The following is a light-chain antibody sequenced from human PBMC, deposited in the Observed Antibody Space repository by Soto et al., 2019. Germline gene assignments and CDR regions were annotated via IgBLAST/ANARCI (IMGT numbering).Light chain of an antibody. CDR2: EVT. J-gene: IGLJ3*02. CDR1: SSDVGAYKY. Sequence: QSALTQPPSAYGYPGQSVTISCTGTSSDVGAYKYVSWYQQYPGKAPKLMIYEVTQRPSGVPDRFSGSKSGNTASLTVSGLQAEDEADYYCTSYVGNDIWVFGGGTKLTVL. CDR3: TSYVGNDIWV. V-gene: IGLV2-8*01.